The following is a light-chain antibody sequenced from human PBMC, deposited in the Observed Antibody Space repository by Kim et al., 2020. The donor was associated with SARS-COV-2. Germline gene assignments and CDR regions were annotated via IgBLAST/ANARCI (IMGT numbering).Light chain of an antibody. CDR1: NSNIGRNY. CDR3: SVWDTGLGGWL. CDR2: KTD. J-gene: IGLJ3*02. Sequence: QSVLTQPPSASGTPGQRVTVSCSGSNSNIGRNYVYWFQQVPGTAPKLLIYKTDQRPSGVPDRLSGSKSGTSASLAISGLRSGDEADYYCSVWDTGLGGWLFGGGTQLTVL. V-gene: IGLV1-47*01.